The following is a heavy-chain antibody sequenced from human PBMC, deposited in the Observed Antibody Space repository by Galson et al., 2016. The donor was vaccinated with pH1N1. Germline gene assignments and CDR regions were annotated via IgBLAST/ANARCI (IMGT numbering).Heavy chain of an antibody. CDR2: ISGGGTI. J-gene: IGHJ4*02. D-gene: IGHD6-19*01. Sequence: SLRLSCAASGFTFRSYAMNWVRQAPGKGPEWVSVISGGGTIHYADSVRGRFTISRDNSNNTVYLQMNSLRAEDTGVYYCAKDKRSGWSVVGGFVDHWGQGTLVTVSS. V-gene: IGHV3-23*01. CDR3: AKDKRSGWSVVGGFVDH. CDR1: GFTFRSYA.